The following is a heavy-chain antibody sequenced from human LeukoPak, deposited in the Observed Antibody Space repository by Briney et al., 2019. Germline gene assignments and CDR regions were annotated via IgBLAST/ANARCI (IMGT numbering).Heavy chain of an antibody. J-gene: IGHJ3*02. D-gene: IGHD3-10*01. CDR3: ARITSGSDAFDI. V-gene: IGHV3-53*01. CDR1: GFTVDSNY. CDR2: IYTGGNT. Sequence: GGSLRLSCAASGFTVDSNYLSWVRQAPGKGLEWVSTIYTGGNTYYAASVKGRFTISRDFSKNTVFLHMNSLRAEDTAMYYCARITSGSDAFDIWGQGTMVTVSS.